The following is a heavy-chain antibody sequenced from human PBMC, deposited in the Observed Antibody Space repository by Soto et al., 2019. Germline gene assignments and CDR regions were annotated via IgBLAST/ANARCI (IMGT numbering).Heavy chain of an antibody. CDR1: GGTFSSYA. V-gene: IGHV1-69*13. J-gene: IGHJ4*02. Sequence: GASVKVSCKASGGTFSSYAISWVRQAPGQGLEWMGGIIPIFGTANYAQKFQGRVTITADESTSTAYMGLSRLRSEDTAVYYCARDVLSSYYDILTGSYYFDYWGQGTLVTVSS. CDR2: IIPIFGTA. D-gene: IGHD3-9*01. CDR3: ARDVLSSYYDILTGSYYFDY.